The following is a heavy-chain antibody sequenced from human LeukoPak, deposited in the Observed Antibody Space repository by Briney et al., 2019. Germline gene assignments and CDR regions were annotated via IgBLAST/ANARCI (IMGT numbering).Heavy chain of an antibody. D-gene: IGHD1-26*01. Sequence: SVKVSCKASGGTFSSYAISWVRQAPGQGLEWMGRIIPIFGIANYAQKFQGRVTITADKSTSTAYMELSSLRSEDTAVYYCASQARDYFDYWGQGTLVTVSS. CDR3: ASQARDYFDY. CDR1: GGTFSSYA. J-gene: IGHJ4*02. CDR2: IIPIFGIA. V-gene: IGHV1-69*04.